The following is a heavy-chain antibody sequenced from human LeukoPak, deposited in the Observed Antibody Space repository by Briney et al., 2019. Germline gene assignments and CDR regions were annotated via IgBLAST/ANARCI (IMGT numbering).Heavy chain of an antibody. J-gene: IGHJ4*02. CDR2: IYTSGST. D-gene: IGHD3-3*01. CDR1: GGSLSSYY. V-gene: IGHV4-4*07. Sequence: SETLSLTCTVYGGSLSSYYWSWIRQPAGKGLEWIGRIYTSGSTNYNPSLKSRVTMSVDTSKNQFSLKLSSVTAADTAVYYCARVSRYDFWSGYYVFDYWGQGTLVTVSS. CDR3: ARVSRYDFWSGYYVFDY.